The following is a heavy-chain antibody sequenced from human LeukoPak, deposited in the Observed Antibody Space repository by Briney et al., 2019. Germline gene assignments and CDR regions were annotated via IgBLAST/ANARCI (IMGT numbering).Heavy chain of an antibody. CDR2: IYYSGST. J-gene: IGHJ4*02. CDR3: ARTHQGGEYYFDY. V-gene: IGHV4-59*08. CDR1: GGSISSYY. D-gene: IGHD7-27*01. Sequence: SETLSLTRIVSGGSISSYYWSWIRQPPGKGLEWIGYIYYSGSTNYNPSVRSRVTISVDTSKSQFSLKLSSVTAADTAVYYCARTHQGGEYYFDYWGQGTLVTVSS.